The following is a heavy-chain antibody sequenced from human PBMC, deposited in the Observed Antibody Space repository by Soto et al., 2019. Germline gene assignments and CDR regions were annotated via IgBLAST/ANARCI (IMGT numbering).Heavy chain of an antibody. CDR2: IYYSGTT. V-gene: IGHV4-59*08. Sequence: WTWIRQPPGKGLGWMGYIYYSGTTTNYNPSLKRRVTLSVDTSKNQFSLKLSSVTAADTAVYYCARLGGSYAVPHFDYWGQGTLVTVSS. J-gene: IGHJ4*02. D-gene: IGHD1-26*01. CDR3: ARLGGSYAVPHFDY.